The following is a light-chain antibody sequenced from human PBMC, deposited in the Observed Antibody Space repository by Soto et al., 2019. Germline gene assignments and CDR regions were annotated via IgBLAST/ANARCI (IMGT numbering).Light chain of an antibody. Sequence: DIVMTQSPLSLPVTPGEPASISCRSSQSLLHTNGNTYLDWYVQKPGQSPQLLIYLGSYRASGVPDRFSGCISGTDFILKISRVEAEYIGGYCVMQGLQTPLTFGGGTKLEIK. CDR1: QSLLHTNGNTY. J-gene: IGKJ4*01. CDR3: MQGLQTPLT. CDR2: LGS. V-gene: IGKV2-28*01.